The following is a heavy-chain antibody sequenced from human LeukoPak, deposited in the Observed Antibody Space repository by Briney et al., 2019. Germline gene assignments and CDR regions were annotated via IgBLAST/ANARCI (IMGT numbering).Heavy chain of an antibody. CDR1: GGSFSGYY. J-gene: IGHJ5*02. D-gene: IGHD3-22*01. V-gene: IGHV4-34*01. CDR3: ARGGTYSSGWYNWFDP. CDR2: INHSGST. Sequence: SETLSLTCAVYGGSFSGYYWSWIRQPLGKGLEWIGEINHSGSTNYNPSLKSRVTISVDTSKNQFSLKLSSVTAADTAVYYCARGGTYSSGWYNWFDPWGQGTLVTVSS.